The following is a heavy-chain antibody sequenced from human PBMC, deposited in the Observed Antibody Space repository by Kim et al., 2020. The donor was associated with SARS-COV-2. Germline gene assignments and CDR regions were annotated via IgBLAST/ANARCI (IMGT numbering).Heavy chain of an antibody. Sequence: SETLSLTCTVSGGSISSNYWCWIRQPPGKGLEWIGYIYYSGSTNYNHSLTCRVTISVDTSKNKFSLKLSSVTAADTAVYYCARATVTRFRRRFYPWGQGNLVTVSS. V-gene: IGHV4-59*01. CDR1: GGSISSNY. CDR2: IYYSGST. D-gene: IGHD4-17*01. CDR3: ARATVTRFRRRFYP. J-gene: IGHJ5*02.